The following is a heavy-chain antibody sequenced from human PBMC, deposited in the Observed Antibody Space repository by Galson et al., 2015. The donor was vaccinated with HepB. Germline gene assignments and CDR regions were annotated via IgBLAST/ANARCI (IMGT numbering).Heavy chain of an antibody. V-gene: IGHV4-61*02. D-gene: IGHD1-1*01. CDR2: IYFSGYS. J-gene: IGHJ4*02. CDR3: ARDRIQRGFDY. Sequence: TLSLTCTVSGGSVSDGNYYWSWIRQPAGKGLEWIGRIYFSGYSYHNPSLESRVTISVDTSTNQFSLKLTSVTVADTAVYYCARDRIQRGFDYWGQGTLVTVSS. CDR1: GGSVSDGNYY.